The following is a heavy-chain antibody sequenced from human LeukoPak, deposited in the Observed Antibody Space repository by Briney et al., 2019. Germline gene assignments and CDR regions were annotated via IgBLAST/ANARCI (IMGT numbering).Heavy chain of an antibody. CDR3: ARQPLFPHRFDP. V-gene: IGHV3-7*04. J-gene: IGHJ5*02. CDR2: IKHDGGEK. CDR1: GGSISSSSYY. Sequence: PSETLSLTCTVSGGSISSSSYYWGWIRQAPGKGLEWVANIKHDGGEKYYVDSVKGRFTISRDNAKNSLYLQMNSLRAEDTAVYYCARQPLFPHRFDPWGEGTLVTVSS.